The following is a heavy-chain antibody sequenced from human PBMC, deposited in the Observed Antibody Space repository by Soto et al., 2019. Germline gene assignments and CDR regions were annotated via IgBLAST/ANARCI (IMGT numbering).Heavy chain of an antibody. CDR1: GFTFSDHY. CDR2: SSNSGSFT. V-gene: IGHV3-11*06. D-gene: IGHD1-1*01. Sequence: GGSLRLSCAASGFTFSDHYTSWIRQAPGKGLERIGYSSNSGSFTIYADSVKGRFSISRDNAKNSLYLQIDSLRGDDTAIYYCVRSGDNYNLLDYWGQGTPVTVSS. J-gene: IGHJ4*02. CDR3: VRSGDNYNLLDY.